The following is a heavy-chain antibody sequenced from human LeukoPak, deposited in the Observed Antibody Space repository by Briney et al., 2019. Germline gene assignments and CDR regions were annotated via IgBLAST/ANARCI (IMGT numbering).Heavy chain of an antibody. CDR2: ISGSGGST. CDR1: GFTFSSYA. CDR3: AKVGLTYCSSTSCYSTPLYYFDY. V-gene: IGHV3-23*01. D-gene: IGHD2-2*01. J-gene: IGHJ4*02. Sequence: GGSLRLSCAASGFTFSSYAMSWVRQAPGKGLEWVSAISGSGGSTYYADSVKGRFTISRDNSKSTLYLQMNSLRAEDTAVYYCAKVGLTYCSSTSCYSTPLYYFDYWGQGTLVTVSS.